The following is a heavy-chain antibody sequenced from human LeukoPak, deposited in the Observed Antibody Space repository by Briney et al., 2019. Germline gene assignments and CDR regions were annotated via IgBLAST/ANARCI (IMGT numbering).Heavy chain of an antibody. Sequence: ASVKVSCKASGYTVTSYYMHWVRQAPGQGLEWMGIVNPSSISASYAQKFQGRVTMTRDTSTSTVSMELSSLRSDDTAVYYCARLLQHGMDVWGQGTTVTVSS. J-gene: IGHJ6*02. D-gene: IGHD5-18*01. CDR1: GYTVTSYY. V-gene: IGHV1-46*01. CDR3: ARLLQHGMDV. CDR2: VNPSSISA.